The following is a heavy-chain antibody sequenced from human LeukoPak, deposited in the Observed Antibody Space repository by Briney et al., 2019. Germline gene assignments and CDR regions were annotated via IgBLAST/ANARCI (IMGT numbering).Heavy chain of an antibody. CDR1: GFTFSSYA. J-gene: IGHJ4*02. D-gene: IGHD3-10*01. CDR2: ISGSGGST. CDR3: AKDGARLLWFEELLFDY. Sequence: GGSLRLSCAASGFTFSSYAMSWVRQAPGKGLEWVSAISGSGGSTYYADSVKGRFTISRDNSKNTLYLQMNSLRAEDTAVYYCAKDGARLLWFEELLFDYWGQGTLVTVSS. V-gene: IGHV3-23*01.